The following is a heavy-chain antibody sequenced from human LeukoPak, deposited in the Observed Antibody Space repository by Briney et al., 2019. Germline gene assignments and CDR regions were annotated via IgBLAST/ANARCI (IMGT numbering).Heavy chain of an antibody. CDR1: GYTFTNYG. Sequence: ASVKVSCKASGYTFTNYGVNWVRQAPGQGLEYMGWISGYDGNTNYAQKVQGRVTMTADISTSTAYMELRSLRSDDTAVYYCARGSGRDGYSYAFDICGQGTMVTVSS. CDR2: ISGYDGNT. CDR3: ARGSGRDGYSYAFDI. D-gene: IGHD5-24*01. J-gene: IGHJ3*02. V-gene: IGHV1-18*01.